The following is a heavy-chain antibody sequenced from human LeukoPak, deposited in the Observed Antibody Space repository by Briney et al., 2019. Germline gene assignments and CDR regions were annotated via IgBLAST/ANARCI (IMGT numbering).Heavy chain of an antibody. Sequence: GGSPRLSCAASGFTFSSYAMSWVRQAPGKGLEWVSAISGSGGSTYYADSVKGRFTISRDNSKNTLYLQMNSLRAEDTAVYYCAKGRDYYDSSGYSYWGQGTLVTVSS. J-gene: IGHJ4*02. D-gene: IGHD3-22*01. CDR1: GFTFSSYA. V-gene: IGHV3-23*01. CDR3: AKGRDYYDSSGYSY. CDR2: ISGSGGST.